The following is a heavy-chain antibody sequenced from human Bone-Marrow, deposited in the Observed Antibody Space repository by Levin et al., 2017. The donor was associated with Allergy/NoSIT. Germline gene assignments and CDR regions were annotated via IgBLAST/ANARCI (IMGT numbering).Heavy chain of an antibody. J-gene: IGHJ6*03. Sequence: PSETLSLTCTVSGGSMNGPSMSGYFWTWIRQTPGKGLEWIGYIYYSGSTNYNPSLESRVTISIDTSKKQFSLRLSSVTAADTAVYYCARSQSVGPGDHYYYMDVWGKGTTVTVSS. CDR1: GGSMNGPSMSGYF. CDR3: ARSQSVGPGDHYYYMDV. V-gene: IGHV4-61*08. D-gene: IGHD1-26*01. CDR2: IYYSGST.